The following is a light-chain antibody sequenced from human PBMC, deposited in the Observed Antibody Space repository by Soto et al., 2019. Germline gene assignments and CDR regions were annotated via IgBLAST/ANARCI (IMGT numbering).Light chain of an antibody. J-gene: IGKJ1*01. CDR2: TAS. Sequence: DIQMTQSPSSLSASVGDSVTITCRASQNINIYLSWSQQKPGKAPNLLIYTASNLQSGVPSRFSGSGSGTDFTLTISSLQPEDFATYYCLKTYTTPVTFGQGTKV. V-gene: IGKV1-39*01. CDR1: QNINIY. CDR3: LKTYTTPVT.